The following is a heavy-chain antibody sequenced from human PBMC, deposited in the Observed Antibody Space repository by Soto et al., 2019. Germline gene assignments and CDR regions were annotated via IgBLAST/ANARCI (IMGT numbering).Heavy chain of an antibody. Sequence: SETLSLTCTLSGGSISSGDYYWSWIRQPPGKGLEWIGYIYYSGSTYYNPSLKSRVSISVATSKKQFSLKLSSVSAADTAVYYCARGGNTVATMFFGLDYWGQGTMVT. D-gene: IGHD5-12*01. J-gene: IGHJ4*02. CDR3: ARGGNTVATMFFGLDY. V-gene: IGHV4-30-4*02. CDR2: IYYSGST. CDR1: GGSISSGDYY.